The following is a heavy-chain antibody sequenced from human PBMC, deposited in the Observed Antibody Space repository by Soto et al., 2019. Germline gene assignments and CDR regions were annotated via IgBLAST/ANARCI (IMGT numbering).Heavy chain of an antibody. Sequence: EVQLLESGGGLVQPGGSLRLSCAASGFTFSSYAMSWVRQAPGKGLEWVSAISGSGGSTYYADSVKGRFTISRDNSKNTLYGQMNSLRAEDTAVYYCAKGCGSSGWYYDYWGQGSLVTFSS. CDR2: ISGSGGST. CDR1: GFTFSSYA. D-gene: IGHD6-25*01. J-gene: IGHJ4*02. V-gene: IGHV3-23*01. CDR3: AKGCGSSGWYYDY.